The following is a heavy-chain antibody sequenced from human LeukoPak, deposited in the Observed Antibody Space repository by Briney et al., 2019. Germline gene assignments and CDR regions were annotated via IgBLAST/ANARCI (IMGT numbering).Heavy chain of an antibody. CDR3: ARHNVDTAMGHLFDY. CDR1: GFNFTSYW. D-gene: IGHD5-18*01. Sequence: GAALQISCKGSGFNFTSYWIGWVRQLPGKGVEGMGIIYPGDSDTRYSPSFQGQVTISADKSISTAYLQWSSLKASDTAMYYCARHNVDTAMGHLFDYWGQGTLVTVSS. CDR2: IYPGDSDT. V-gene: IGHV5-51*01. J-gene: IGHJ4*02.